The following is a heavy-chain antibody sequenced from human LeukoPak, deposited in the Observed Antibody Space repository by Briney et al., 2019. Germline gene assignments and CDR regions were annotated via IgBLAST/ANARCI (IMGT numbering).Heavy chain of an antibody. CDR3: AKGARKSDSGSWVFDY. V-gene: IGHV3-23*01. CDR2: ISGSGGST. Sequence: PGGSLRLSCAASGFTFSSYAMSWVRQAPGKGLEWVSAISGSGGSTYYADSVKGRFTISRDNSKNTLYLQMNSLRAEDTAVYYCAKGARKSDSGSWVFDYWGQGTLVTVSS. D-gene: IGHD6-6*01. J-gene: IGHJ4*02. CDR1: GFTFSSYA.